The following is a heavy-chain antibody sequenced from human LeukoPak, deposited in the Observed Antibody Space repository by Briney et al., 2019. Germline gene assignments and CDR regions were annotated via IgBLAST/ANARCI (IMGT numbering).Heavy chain of an antibody. CDR2: ISSSGSTI. CDR1: GFTFSSYE. D-gene: IGHD6-13*01. J-gene: IGHJ6*02. Sequence: PGGSLRLSCAASGFTFSSYEMNWVRQAPGKGLEWVSDISSSGSTIYYADSVKGRFTISRDNAKNSLYLQMNSLRAEDTAVYYCARDPGIPAVGKDGMDVWGQGTTVTVSS. V-gene: IGHV3-48*03. CDR3: ARDPGIPAVGKDGMDV.